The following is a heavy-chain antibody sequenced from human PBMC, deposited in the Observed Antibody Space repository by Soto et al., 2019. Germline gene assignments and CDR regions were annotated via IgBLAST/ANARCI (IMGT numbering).Heavy chain of an antibody. CDR2: ISADNGNT. CDR1: GYTFSSYG. D-gene: IGHD3-10*02. CDR3: ARDFVRGRVPFDH. V-gene: IGHV1-18*01. J-gene: IGHJ4*02. Sequence: ASVKVSCKASGYTFSSYGISWVRQAPGQGLEWMGWISADNGNTNYAHKLQGIVAMTTDTSTSTAYMELRSLRSDDTAVYYCARDFVRGRVPFDHWGQGTLVTVSS.